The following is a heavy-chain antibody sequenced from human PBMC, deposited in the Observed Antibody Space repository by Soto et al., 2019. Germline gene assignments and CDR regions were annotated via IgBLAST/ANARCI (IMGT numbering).Heavy chain of an antibody. CDR1: GFTFSMYW. Sequence: EVQLVESGGDLVQPGGSLRLSCTASGFTFSMYWMHWVRQVPSKGPGWVSRISDDGSRADYGDSVKGRFTISRDNAKNTLYLEMHVLRADDTAVYYCTRGPRTSSVGTGAFWGQGTPVTVSS. CDR3: TRGPRTSSVGTGAF. CDR2: ISDDGSRA. J-gene: IGHJ4*02. V-gene: IGHV3-74*01. D-gene: IGHD2-2*01.